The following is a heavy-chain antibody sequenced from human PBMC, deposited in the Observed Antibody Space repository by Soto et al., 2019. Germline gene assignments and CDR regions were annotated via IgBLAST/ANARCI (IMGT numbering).Heavy chain of an antibody. J-gene: IGHJ4*02. D-gene: IGHD3-10*01. CDR2: FSGSGGST. Sequence: CVLKNTGKGLEWVSAFSGSGGSTYYADSVKGRFTISRDNSKNTLYLQMNSLRAEDTAVYYCAKDRYYYGSGSPRGYWGQGTLVTVSS. V-gene: IGHV3-23*01. CDR3: AKDRYYYGSGSPRGY.